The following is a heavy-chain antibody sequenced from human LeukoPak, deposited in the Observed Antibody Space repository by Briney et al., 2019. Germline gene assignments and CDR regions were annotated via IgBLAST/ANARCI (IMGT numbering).Heavy chain of an antibody. V-gene: IGHV4-4*02. Sequence: NPSGTLSLTCAVSGGSISSSNWWSWVRQPPGKGLEWIGEIYHSGSTNYNPSLKRRVTISVDKSKNQFSLKLSSVTAADTAVYYCASVLLWFGEFPRFDPWGQGTLVTISS. D-gene: IGHD3-10*01. CDR3: ASVLLWFGEFPRFDP. CDR2: IYHSGST. J-gene: IGHJ5*02. CDR1: GGSISSSNW.